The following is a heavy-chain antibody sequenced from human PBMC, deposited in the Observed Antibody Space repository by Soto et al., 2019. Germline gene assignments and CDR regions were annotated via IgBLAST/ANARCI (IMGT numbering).Heavy chain of an antibody. V-gene: IGHV3-33*01. J-gene: IGHJ6*02. CDR1: GFTLSSYG. D-gene: IGHD3-22*01. CDR2: IWYDGSNK. CDR3: ARGDDSSGYYSHYYYYGMDV. Sequence: GGSLRLSCAASGFTLSSYGMHWVRQAPGKGLEWVAVIWYDGSNKYYADSVKGRFTISRDNSKNTLYLQMNSLRAEDTAVYYCARGDDSSGYYSHYYYYGMDVWGQGTTVTVSS.